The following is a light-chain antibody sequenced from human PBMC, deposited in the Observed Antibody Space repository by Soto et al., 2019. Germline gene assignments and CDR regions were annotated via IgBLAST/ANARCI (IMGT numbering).Light chain of an antibody. Sequence: EIVMTQSPATLSVSPGERATLSCRASQSVSSNLAWYQQKPGQAPSLLIYGASTRATGIPARFSGSGSGTELTITISSLQSEDFEVYYCQQYNNWPWTFGQGTKVDIK. V-gene: IGKV3-15*01. CDR1: QSVSSN. CDR3: QQYNNWPWT. CDR2: GAS. J-gene: IGKJ1*01.